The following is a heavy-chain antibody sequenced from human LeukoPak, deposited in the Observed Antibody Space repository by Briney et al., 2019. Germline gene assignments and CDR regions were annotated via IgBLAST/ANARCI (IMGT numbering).Heavy chain of an antibody. CDR3: ARRLENRITMVRGTLKPYFDY. D-gene: IGHD3-10*01. J-gene: IGHJ4*02. CDR2: INHSGST. V-gene: IGHV4-34*01. Sequence: SETLSLTCAVYGGSFSGYYWSWIRQPPGKGLEWIGEINHSGSTNHNPSLKSRVTISVDTSKNQFSLKLSSVTAADTAVYYCARRLENRITMVRGTLKPYFDYWGQGTLVTVSS. CDR1: GGSFSGYY.